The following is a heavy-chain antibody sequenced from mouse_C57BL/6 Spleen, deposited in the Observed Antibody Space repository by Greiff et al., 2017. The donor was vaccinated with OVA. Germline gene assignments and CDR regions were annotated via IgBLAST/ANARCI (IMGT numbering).Heavy chain of an antibody. Sequence: EVQGVESGGGLVQPGGSLSLSCAASGFTFTDYYMSWVRQPPGKALEWLGFIRNKANGYTTEYSASVKGRFTISRDNSQSILYLQMNALRAEDSATYYCARYTDRPGGAMDYWGQGTSVTVSS. CDR2: IRNKANGYTT. CDR1: GFTFTDYY. V-gene: IGHV7-3*01. CDR3: ARYTDRPGGAMDY. J-gene: IGHJ4*01.